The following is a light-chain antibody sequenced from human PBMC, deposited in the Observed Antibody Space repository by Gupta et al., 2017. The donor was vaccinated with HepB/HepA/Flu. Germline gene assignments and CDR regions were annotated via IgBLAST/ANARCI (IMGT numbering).Light chain of an antibody. CDR2: GTS. CDR3: QQRVSVPCT. V-gene: IGKV1-39*01. Sequence: DIQMTQSPSSLSASVGDRVTITCRASQSISSYLNWYQQKPGKAPKLLIYGTSTLQKGVPSRFSGSGYGTDFTLTISRRQPEDFAIYYCQQRVSVPCTFGQGTXVEI. J-gene: IGKJ2*02. CDR1: QSISSY.